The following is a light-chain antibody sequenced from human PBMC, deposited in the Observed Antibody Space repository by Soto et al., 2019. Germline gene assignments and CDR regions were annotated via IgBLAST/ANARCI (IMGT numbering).Light chain of an antibody. CDR2: GAS. V-gene: IGKV3-20*01. Sequence: EIVLTQSPGTLSLSPGERATLSCRASQSVDSSYTAWYQQKPGQAPRLLIYGASNRATGIPDRFSGTGSGADFPLTISRLEPEDFAVYYCQQYGTSPPLYTFGQGTKLEI. CDR3: QQYGTSPPLYT. J-gene: IGKJ2*01. CDR1: QSVDSSY.